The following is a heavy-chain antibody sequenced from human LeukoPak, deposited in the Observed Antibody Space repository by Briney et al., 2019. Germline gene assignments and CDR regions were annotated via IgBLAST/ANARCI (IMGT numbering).Heavy chain of an antibody. CDR3: ARDRVRYYYDSSGSDY. J-gene: IGHJ4*02. CDR1: GFTFSSYS. D-gene: IGHD3-22*01. Sequence: GGSLRLSCAASGFTFSSYSMNWVRQAPGKGLEWVSSISSSSSYIYYADSVKGRFTISRDNAKNSLYLQMNSLRAEDTAVYYCARDRVRYYYDSSGSDYWGQGTLVTVSS. V-gene: IGHV3-21*01. CDR2: ISSSSSYI.